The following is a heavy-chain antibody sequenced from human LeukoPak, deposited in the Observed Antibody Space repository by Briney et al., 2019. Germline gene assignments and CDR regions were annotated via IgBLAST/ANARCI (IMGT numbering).Heavy chain of an antibody. D-gene: IGHD2-21*02. J-gene: IGHJ4*02. CDR3: AKTTYCGGDCYSWYFDY. CDR1: GFTFSIYN. CDR2: TSGSSGRT. Sequence: TGGSLRLSCAASGFTFSIYNMNWVRQAPGKGLEWVSSTSGSSGRTYYADSVKGRFNISRDNSKNTLYLQMNSLRAEDTAVYHCAKTTYCGGDCYSWYFDYWGQGTLVTVSS. V-gene: IGHV3-23*01.